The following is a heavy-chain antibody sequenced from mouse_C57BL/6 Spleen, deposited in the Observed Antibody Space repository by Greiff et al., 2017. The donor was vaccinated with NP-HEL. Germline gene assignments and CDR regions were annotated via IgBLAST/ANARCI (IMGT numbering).Heavy chain of an antibody. J-gene: IGHJ3*01. Sequence: EVKLQESGPGLVKPSQSLSLTCSVTGYSITSGYYWNWIRQFPGNKLEWMGYISYDGSNNYNPSLKNRISITRDTSKNQFFLKLNSVTTEDTATYYCARDVTTVEGFAYWGQGTLVTVSA. V-gene: IGHV3-6*01. CDR2: ISYDGSN. D-gene: IGHD1-1*01. CDR1: GYSITSGYY. CDR3: ARDVTTVEGFAY.